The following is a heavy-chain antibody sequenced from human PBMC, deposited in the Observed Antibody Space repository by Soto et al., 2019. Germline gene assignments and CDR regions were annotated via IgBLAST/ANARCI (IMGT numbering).Heavy chain of an antibody. Sequence: PSETLSLTCAVSGGSISSGGYSWSWIRQPPGKGLEWIGYIYHSGSTYYNPSLKSRVTISVDRSKNQFSLKLSSVTAADTAVYYCASTISSGGSFGPSYFDYWGQGTLVTVSS. CDR1: GGSISSGGYS. CDR3: ASTISSGGSFGPSYFDY. D-gene: IGHD2-15*01. V-gene: IGHV4-30-2*01. CDR2: IYHSGST. J-gene: IGHJ4*02.